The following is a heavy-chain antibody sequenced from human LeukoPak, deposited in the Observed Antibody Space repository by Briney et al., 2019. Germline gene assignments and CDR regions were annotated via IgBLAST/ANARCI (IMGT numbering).Heavy chain of an antibody. J-gene: IGHJ4*02. V-gene: IGHV3-7*04. D-gene: IGHD4-23*01. CDR2: IKQDGSEI. Sequence: PGGSLRLSCAASGFTFSSYATSWVRQAPGKGLEWVANIKQDGSEINYVDSVKGRFTISRDNAKNSMLLQMNSLRAEDTAVYYCARADYGGNLFFDYWGQGALVTVSS. CDR1: GFTFSSYA. CDR3: ARADYGGNLFFDY.